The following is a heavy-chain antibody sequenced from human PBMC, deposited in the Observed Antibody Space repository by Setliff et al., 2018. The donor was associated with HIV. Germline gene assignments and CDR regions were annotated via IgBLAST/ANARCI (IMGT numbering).Heavy chain of an antibody. CDR2: ISDDGGQK. V-gene: IGHV3-30*03. CDR3: ARLRLYNSALDY. Sequence: LRLSCAASGFTLTSFGMHWVRQAPGKGLEWVAAISDDGGQKTYSESVKGRLTISRDTSKNTLFLQMNSLRPEDTAVYYCARLRLYNSALDYWGQGTLVTVSS. CDR1: GFTLTSFG. D-gene: IGHD3-10*01. J-gene: IGHJ4*02.